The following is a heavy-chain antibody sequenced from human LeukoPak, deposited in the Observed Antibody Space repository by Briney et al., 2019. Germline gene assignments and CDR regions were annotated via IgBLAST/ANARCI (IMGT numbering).Heavy chain of an antibody. V-gene: IGHV3-23*01. J-gene: IGHJ4*02. D-gene: IGHD6-19*01. Sequence: GGSLTLSCAASGFTFSTYEMNWIRQAPGKGLDWVATISGDVGRTYYADSVKGRFTISRHNSRRTQYLQMDRLRADATAIYYCAKQGENSGWGSFDHWGQGILVSVSS. CDR2: ISGDVGRT. CDR3: AKQGENSGWGSFDH. CDR1: GFTFSTYE.